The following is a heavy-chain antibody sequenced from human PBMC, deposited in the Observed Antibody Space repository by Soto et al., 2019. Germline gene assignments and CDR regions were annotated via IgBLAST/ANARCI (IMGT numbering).Heavy chain of an antibody. Sequence: EVQLVESGGGLVQPGGSLRLSCAASGFTFSSYWMHWVRQAPGKGLVWVSRINSDGSSTSYADSVKGRFTISRDNAKNTLYLQMNSLRAEDTAVYYCTRILGTYYYGMDVWGQGTTVTVSS. J-gene: IGHJ6*02. CDR2: INSDGSST. V-gene: IGHV3-74*01. CDR3: TRILGTYYYGMDV. CDR1: GFTFSSYW. D-gene: IGHD7-27*01.